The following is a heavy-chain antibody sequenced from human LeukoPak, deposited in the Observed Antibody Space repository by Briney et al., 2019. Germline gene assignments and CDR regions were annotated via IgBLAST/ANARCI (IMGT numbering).Heavy chain of an antibody. Sequence: SVKVSCKASGGTFSSYAISWVRQAPGQGLEWMGRIIPIFGTASYAQKFQGRVTITTDESTSTAYMELSSLRSEDTAVYYCASAILDGYNDMYFDYWGQGTLVTVSS. D-gene: IGHD5-24*01. CDR2: IIPIFGTA. CDR3: ASAILDGYNDMYFDY. V-gene: IGHV1-69*05. J-gene: IGHJ4*02. CDR1: GGTFSSYA.